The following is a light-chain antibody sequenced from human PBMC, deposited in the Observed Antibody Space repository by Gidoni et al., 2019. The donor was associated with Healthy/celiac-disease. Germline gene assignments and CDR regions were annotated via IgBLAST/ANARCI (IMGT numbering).Light chain of an antibody. V-gene: IGKV3-15*01. CDR2: GAA. CDR1: QSFSSN. J-gene: IGKJ5*01. Sequence: EIVMTQSPATLSVSPGERATLSCRASQSFSSNVAWYQQKPGQAPRLLIYGAATRATGITARCSGSGSGTEFTLTISSLQSEDFAVYYCQQYNNWPPITFGQGTRLEIK. CDR3: QQYNNWPPIT.